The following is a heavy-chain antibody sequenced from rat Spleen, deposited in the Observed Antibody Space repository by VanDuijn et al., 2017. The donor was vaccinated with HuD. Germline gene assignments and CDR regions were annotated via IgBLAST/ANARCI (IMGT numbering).Heavy chain of an antibody. D-gene: IGHD1-10*01. CDR1: GFTFSDFD. CDR2: ISTGGDDT. CDR3: TTTWNFDY. V-gene: IGHV5S23*01. Sequence: EVRLVESGGGLVQPGRSLKLSCAASGFTFSDFDMAWVRQAPTKGLEWVASISTGGDDTYYRDSVKGRFTISRDNAKTTLYLQMDSLRSEDTATYYCTTTWNFDYWGQGVMVTVSS. J-gene: IGHJ2*01.